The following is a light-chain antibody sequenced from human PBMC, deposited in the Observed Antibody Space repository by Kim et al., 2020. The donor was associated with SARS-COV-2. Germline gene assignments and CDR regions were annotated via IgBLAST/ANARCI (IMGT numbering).Light chain of an antibody. CDR2: YDS. CDR1: NIGSKS. V-gene: IGLV3-21*04. CDR3: QVWDSGVE. J-gene: IGLJ2*01. Sequence: SYELTQPPSVSVAPGKTARITCGGNNIGSKSVHWYQQKPGQAPVLVIYYDSDRPSGIPERFSGSNSGNTATLTISRVEAGDEADYYCQVWDSGVEFGGGTQLTVL.